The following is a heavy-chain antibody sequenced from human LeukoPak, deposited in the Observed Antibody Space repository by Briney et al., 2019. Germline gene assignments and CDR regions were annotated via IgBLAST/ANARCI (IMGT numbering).Heavy chain of an antibody. CDR3: TRENRGHFWSLSDY. CDR1: GFTFGDYA. D-gene: IGHD3-3*01. J-gene: IGHJ4*02. CDR2: IRSKAYGGTT. V-gene: IGHV3-49*04. Sequence: GGSLRLSCTASGFTFGDYAMSWVRQAPGKGLEWVGFIRSKAYGGTTEYAASVKGRFTISRDDSKSIAYLQMNSLKTEDTAVYYCTRENRGHFWSLSDYWGQGTLVSVSS.